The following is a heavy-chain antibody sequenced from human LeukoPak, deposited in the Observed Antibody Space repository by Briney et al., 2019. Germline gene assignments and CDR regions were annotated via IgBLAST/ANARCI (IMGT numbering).Heavy chain of an antibody. Sequence: GGSLRLSCAASGFTFSSYWMHWVRQAPGKGLVWVSHINSAGSSTSYADSVKGRFTISRDNAKNTLYLQMNSLRAEDTAVYYCAKAGRGGAITMVRGVKGDYYYMDVGGKGTTVTISS. J-gene: IGHJ6*03. V-gene: IGHV3-74*01. D-gene: IGHD3-10*01. CDR3: AKAGRGGAITMVRGVKGDYYYMDV. CDR2: INSAGSST. CDR1: GFTFSSYW.